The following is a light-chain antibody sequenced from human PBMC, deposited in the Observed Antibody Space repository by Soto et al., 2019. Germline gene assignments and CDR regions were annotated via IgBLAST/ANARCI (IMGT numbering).Light chain of an antibody. Sequence: QSALTQPRSVSGSPGQSVTISCTGTTSDVGGYDFVSWCQQYPGKAPKLIIYDVSQRPSGVPDRFSGSKSGNTASLTISGLQTEDEADYSCCSYAGTYTQWVFGGGTKLTVL. J-gene: IGLJ3*02. CDR1: TSDVGGYDF. V-gene: IGLV2-11*01. CDR3: CSYAGTYTQWV. CDR2: DVS.